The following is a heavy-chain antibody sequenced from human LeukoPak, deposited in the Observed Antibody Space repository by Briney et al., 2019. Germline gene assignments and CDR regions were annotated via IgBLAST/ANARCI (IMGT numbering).Heavy chain of an antibody. CDR1: GFTFSSYS. CDR3: ARVSSSGYSSV. V-gene: IGHV3-21*01. CDR2: ISSSSGYI. Sequence: GGSLRLSCAASGFTFSSYSMNWVRQAPGKGLEWVSSISSSSGYIYYADSVKGRFTISRDNAKNSLYLQMNSLRAEDTAVYYCARVSSSGYSSVWGQGTLVTVSS. D-gene: IGHD6-19*01. J-gene: IGHJ4*02.